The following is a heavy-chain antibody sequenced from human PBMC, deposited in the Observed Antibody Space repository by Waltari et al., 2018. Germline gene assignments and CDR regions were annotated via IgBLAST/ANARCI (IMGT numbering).Heavy chain of an antibody. CDR1: GGTFSSYA. D-gene: IGHD3-10*01. V-gene: IGHV1-69*01. CDR2: SIPIFGAA. Sequence: QVQLVQSGAEVKKPGSSVKVSCKASGGTFSSYAISWVRQAPGQGLEWMGGSIPIFGAANYAEKVQGRVTITADESTSTAYMGLSSLRSEDTAVYYGAREGSGLTAYYYGMDVWGQGTTVTVSS. J-gene: IGHJ6*02. CDR3: AREGSGLTAYYYGMDV.